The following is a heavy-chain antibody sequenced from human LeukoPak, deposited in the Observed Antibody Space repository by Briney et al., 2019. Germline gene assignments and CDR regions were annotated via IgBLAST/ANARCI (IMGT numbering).Heavy chain of an antibody. J-gene: IGHJ4*02. CDR2: INTYDGNT. CDR1: GYTFSSYH. CDR3: ARDFATWYFDY. V-gene: IGHV1-18*01. D-gene: IGHD2-15*01. Sequence: ASVEVSCKASGYTFSSYHVSWVPQAPGQGLEWMGWINTYDGNTNYAQKFQGRVTMTTDTSTSTAYMELRSLRADDTAVYYCARDFATWYFDYWGEGTLVTVSS.